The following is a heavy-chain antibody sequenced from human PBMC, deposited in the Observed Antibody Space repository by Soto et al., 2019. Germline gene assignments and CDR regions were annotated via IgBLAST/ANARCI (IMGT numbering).Heavy chain of an antibody. V-gene: IGHV1-46*01. D-gene: IGHD2-8*02. Sequence: ASVKVSCKASGYTFTYYHIHWVRQAPGQGLEWMGIINPNGGDTTYAQKFHGRVTMTRDTSTNTVYMEVSSLTSEDTALYYCAGVPGGCGLLFYLGYWGRVTRVTVSS. CDR2: INPNGGDT. J-gene: IGHJ4*02. CDR1: GYTFTYYH. CDR3: AGVPGGCGLLFYLGY.